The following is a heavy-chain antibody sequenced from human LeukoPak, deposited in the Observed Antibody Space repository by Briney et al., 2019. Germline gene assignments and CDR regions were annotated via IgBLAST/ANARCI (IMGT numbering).Heavy chain of an antibody. CDR2: IKSGGTT. J-gene: IGHJ4*02. CDR3: SADVPEAGKGEFDY. D-gene: IGHD6-13*01. CDR1: GFTFSNAW. Sequence: GGSLRLSCAASGFTFSNAWMNWVRQAPGKGLEWVGHIKSGGTTDCAAPVEGRFTISRDDSQNMLYLHMNTLKTEDTAVYHCSADVPEAGKGEFDYWGQGTLVTVSS. V-gene: IGHV3-15*01.